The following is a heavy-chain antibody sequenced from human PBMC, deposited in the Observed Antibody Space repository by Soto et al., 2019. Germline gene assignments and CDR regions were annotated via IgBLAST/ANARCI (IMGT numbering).Heavy chain of an antibody. CDR2: IIPIFGTA. Sequence: EASVKVSCKASGGTFSSYAISWVRQAPGQGLEWMGGIIPIFGTANYAQKFQGRVTITADESTSTAYMELSSLRSEDTAVYYCARESLDTAMVTYYYYGMDVWGQGTTVTVSS. CDR3: ARESLDTAMVTYYYYGMDV. D-gene: IGHD5-18*01. V-gene: IGHV1-69*13. CDR1: GGTFSSYA. J-gene: IGHJ6*02.